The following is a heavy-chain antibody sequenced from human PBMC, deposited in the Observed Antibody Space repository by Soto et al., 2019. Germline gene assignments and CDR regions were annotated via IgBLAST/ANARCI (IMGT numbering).Heavy chain of an antibody. D-gene: IGHD1-26*01. CDR2: ISYSGAT. CDR1: GDSITSYY. CDR3: ARVMYRRAWFDP. Sequence: PSETLSLTCFVSGDSITSYYWSWVRQPPGKGLEWIGYISYSGATNYNPSLRSRVTIAVDTSKEHFSLKLTSVTAADTAVYYCARVMYRRAWFDPWGQGTLVTSPQ. V-gene: IGHV4-59*01. J-gene: IGHJ5*02.